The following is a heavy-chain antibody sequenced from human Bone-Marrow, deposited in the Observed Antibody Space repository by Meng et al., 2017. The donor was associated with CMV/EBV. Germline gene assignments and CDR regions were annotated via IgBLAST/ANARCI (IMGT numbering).Heavy chain of an antibody. D-gene: IGHD3-16*01. CDR1: GFTFSGYY. J-gene: IGHJ5*02. V-gene: IGHV3-11*06. Sequence: LSCAASGFTFSGYYMSWIRQAPGKGLEWVSYISASTNYIDYADSVKGRFTISRDNTNNSLYLQMNSLTAEDTAMYYCARVGGLHDLNLWGQGTLVTVSS. CDR2: ISASTNYI. CDR3: ARVGGLHDLNL.